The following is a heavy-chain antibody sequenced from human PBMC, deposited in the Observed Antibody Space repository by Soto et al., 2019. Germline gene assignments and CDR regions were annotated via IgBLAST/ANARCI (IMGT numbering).Heavy chain of an antibody. CDR1: GGSISSSNW. V-gene: IGHV4-4*02. CDR3: ASRIVGARPFAP. CDR2: IYHSGST. D-gene: IGHD1-26*01. Sequence: PSETLSLTCAASGGSISSSNWWRWVRQPPGKGLEWIGEIYHSGSTNYNPSLKSRVTISVDKSKNQFSLKLSSVTAADTAVYYCASRIVGARPFAPWGQGTLVTVSS. J-gene: IGHJ5*02.